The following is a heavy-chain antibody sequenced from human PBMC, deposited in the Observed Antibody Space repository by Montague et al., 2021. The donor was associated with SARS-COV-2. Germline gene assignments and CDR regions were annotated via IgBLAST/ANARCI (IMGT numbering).Heavy chain of an antibody. V-gene: IGHV4-34*01. J-gene: IGHJ3*02. D-gene: IGHD3-3*01. CDR3: ARHSGRDTIFGVVIIPDAFDI. CDR2: ISDIGST. CDR1: GGSFNGYY. Sequence: SETLSLTCAVYGGSFNGYYWNWIRQPPGKGLEWIGEISDIGSTTYNPSLESRLTTSVDRSKNQFSLKLSSVTAADTAVYYCARHSGRDTIFGVVIIPDAFDIWGQGTMVTVSS.